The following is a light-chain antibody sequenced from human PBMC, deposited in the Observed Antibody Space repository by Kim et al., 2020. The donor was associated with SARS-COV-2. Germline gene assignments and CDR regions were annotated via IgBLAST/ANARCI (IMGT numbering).Light chain of an antibody. Sequence: ASVGERVAITCRASQRISSWLAWYQQKPGKAPKLLIYKASSLESGVPSRFSGSGSGTEFTLAISSLQPDDFATYYCQQYNSHPLTFGGGTKVDIK. V-gene: IGKV1-5*03. CDR3: QQYNSHPLT. J-gene: IGKJ4*01. CDR2: KAS. CDR1: QRISSW.